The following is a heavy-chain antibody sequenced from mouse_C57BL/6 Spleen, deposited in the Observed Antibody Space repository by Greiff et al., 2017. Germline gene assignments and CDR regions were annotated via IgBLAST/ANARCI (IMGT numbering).Heavy chain of an antibody. V-gene: IGHV1-26*01. Sequence: EVQLQQSGPELVKPGASVKISCKASGYTFTDYYMNWVKQSHGKSLEWIGDINPNNGGTTYNQKFKGKATLTVDKSSSTAYMALRSLTSDDSAVYYCARMDYYGSSYSYAMDYWGQGTSVTVSS. D-gene: IGHD1-1*01. J-gene: IGHJ4*01. CDR3: ARMDYYGSSYSYAMDY. CDR1: GYTFTDYY. CDR2: INPNNGGT.